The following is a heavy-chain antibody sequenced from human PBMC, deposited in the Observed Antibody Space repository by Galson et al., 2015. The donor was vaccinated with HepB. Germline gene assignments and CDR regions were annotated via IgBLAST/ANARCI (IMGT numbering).Heavy chain of an antibody. Sequence: SVKVSCKASGGTFSSYAISWVRQAPGQGLEWMGGIIPIFGTANYAQKFQGRVTITADESTSTAYMELSSLRSEDTAVYYCAGSSRRVQLESNWFDPWGQGTLVTVSS. CDR2: IIPIFGTA. D-gene: IGHD1-1*01. V-gene: IGHV1-69*13. CDR3: AGSSRRVQLESNWFDP. J-gene: IGHJ5*02. CDR1: GGTFSSYA.